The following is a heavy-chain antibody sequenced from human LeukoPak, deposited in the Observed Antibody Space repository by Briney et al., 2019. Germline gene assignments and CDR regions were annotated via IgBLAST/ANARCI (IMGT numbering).Heavy chain of an antibody. CDR3: ARASISSSEYMDV. D-gene: IGHD6-6*01. V-gene: IGHV1-18*01. CDR1: GYTFTTYG. J-gene: IGHJ6*03. Sequence: ASVKVSCKASGYTFTTYGFSWVRQAPGQGLEWMGWISAYNGNTNYAQKLQGRVTTTTDKSTRIAYMELRSLRSDDTAVYYCARASISSSEYMDVWGQGTTVTVSS. CDR2: ISAYNGNT.